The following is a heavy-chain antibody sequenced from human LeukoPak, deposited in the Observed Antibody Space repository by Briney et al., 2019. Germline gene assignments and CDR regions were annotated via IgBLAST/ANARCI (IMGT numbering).Heavy chain of an antibody. CDR3: AKAPVTTCSGAYCYPFDY. V-gene: IGHV3-23*01. J-gene: IGHJ4*02. CDR2: ISVSGNT. Sequence: GGSLRLSCAASGFTFSSYAMSWVRQGPGKGLEWVSAISVSGNTYHADSVKGRFTISRDSSKNTLYLQMNSLRAGDAAVYYCAKAPVTTCSGAYCYPFDYWSQETLVTVSS. D-gene: IGHD2-15*01. CDR1: GFTFSSYA.